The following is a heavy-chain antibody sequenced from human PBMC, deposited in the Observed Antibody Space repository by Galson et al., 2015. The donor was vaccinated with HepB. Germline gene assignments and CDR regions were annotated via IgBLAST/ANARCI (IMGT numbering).Heavy chain of an antibody. V-gene: IGHV1-69*13. Sequence: SVKVSCKASGGTFSSYAISWVRQAPAQGLEWMGGIIPMFGTPKYAQKFQGRVTITADESTNTAYMALSGLRSEDTAVYYCARDSAGWGSYFFYYFEYWGQGTLVTVSS. D-gene: IGHD3-16*01. CDR1: GGTFSSYA. CDR3: ARDSAGWGSYFFYYFEY. J-gene: IGHJ4*02. CDR2: IIPMFGTP.